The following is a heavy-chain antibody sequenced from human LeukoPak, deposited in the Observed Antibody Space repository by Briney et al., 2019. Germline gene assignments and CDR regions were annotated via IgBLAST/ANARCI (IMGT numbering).Heavy chain of an antibody. D-gene: IGHD6-13*01. CDR1: GFTFDDYA. CDR3: AKEGRIEAAFDY. V-gene: IGHV3-48*01. J-gene: IGHJ4*02. Sequence: GRSLRLSCAASGFTFDDYAMHWVRQAPGKGLEWVSYITTSSDTIYYADSVKGRFTISRDDSKNTLYLQMNSLRAEDTAVYYCAKEGRIEAAFDYWGQGTLVTVSS. CDR2: ITTSSDTI.